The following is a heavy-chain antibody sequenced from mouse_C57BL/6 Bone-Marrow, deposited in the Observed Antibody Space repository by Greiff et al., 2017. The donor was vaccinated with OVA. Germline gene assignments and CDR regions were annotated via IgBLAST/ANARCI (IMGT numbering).Heavy chain of an antibody. J-gene: IGHJ2*01. Sequence: VQLQQSGAELVRPGASVKLSCKASGYTFTDYYINWVKQRPGQGLEWIARIYPGSGNTYYNEKFKGKATLTAEKSSSTAYMQLSSLTSEDSAVYFCAIPIYDGYYIDYWGQGTTLTVS. CDR1: GYTFTDYY. CDR2: IYPGSGNT. D-gene: IGHD2-3*01. CDR3: AIPIYDGYYIDY. V-gene: IGHV1-76*01.